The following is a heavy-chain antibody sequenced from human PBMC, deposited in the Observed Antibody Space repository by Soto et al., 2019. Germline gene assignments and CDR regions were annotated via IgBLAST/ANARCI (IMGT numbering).Heavy chain of an antibody. CDR2: IYYSGST. D-gene: IGHD5-18*01. CDR1: GVSISSSSYY. Sequence: QLQLQESGPGLVKPSETLSLTCTVSGVSISSSSYYWGWIRQPPGKGLEWSGSIYYSGSTYYNPSLKSRVTISVDTSNTQFSLKLSSVTAADPAVYYCAIYSLQLWLPGTLPYFDYWGQGTLVTVSS. CDR3: AIYSLQLWLPGTLPYFDY. J-gene: IGHJ4*02. V-gene: IGHV4-39*01.